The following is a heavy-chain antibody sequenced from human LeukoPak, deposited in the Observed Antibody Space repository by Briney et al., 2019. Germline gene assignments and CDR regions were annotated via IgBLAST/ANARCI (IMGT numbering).Heavy chain of an antibody. J-gene: IGHJ3*02. CDR1: GGSISSGSYY. Sequence: KPSETLSLTCTVSGGSISSGSYYWSWIRQPAGKGLEWIGRIYTSGSTNYNPSLKSRVTISVDTSKNQFSLKLSSVTAADTAVYYCARGYCSSTSCYRGGTFDIWGQGTVVTVSS. CDR2: IYTSGST. CDR3: ARGYCSSTSCYRGGTFDI. V-gene: IGHV4-61*02. D-gene: IGHD2-2*02.